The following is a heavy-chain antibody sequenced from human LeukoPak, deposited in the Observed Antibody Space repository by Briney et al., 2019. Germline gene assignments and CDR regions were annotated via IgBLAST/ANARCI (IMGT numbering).Heavy chain of an antibody. CDR3: ARDHGGPYYFDY. CDR1: GFTFSDYY. D-gene: IGHD3-10*01. Sequence: GGSLRLSCAASGFTFSDYYMSWIRQAPGKGLEWVSYISSSSSYTNYADSVKGRFTISRDNAKNSLFLQMNSLRAEDTAVYYCARDHGGPYYFDYWGQGTLVTVSS. J-gene: IGHJ4*02. V-gene: IGHV3-11*05. CDR2: ISSSSSYT.